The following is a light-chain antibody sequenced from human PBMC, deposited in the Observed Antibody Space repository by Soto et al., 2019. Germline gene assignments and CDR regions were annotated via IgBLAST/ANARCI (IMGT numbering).Light chain of an antibody. Sequence: DIQVTQCPSSLSASVGDRVTITCRASQTITTYLNWYQHKPGKAPKLLIYAAISLQSGVPSRLSGSGSGTDFTLTISSLQPEDFATYYCQQTYSTPHTFGQGTKVDIK. CDR2: AAI. J-gene: IGKJ2*01. V-gene: IGKV1-39*01. CDR1: QTITTY. CDR3: QQTYSTPHT.